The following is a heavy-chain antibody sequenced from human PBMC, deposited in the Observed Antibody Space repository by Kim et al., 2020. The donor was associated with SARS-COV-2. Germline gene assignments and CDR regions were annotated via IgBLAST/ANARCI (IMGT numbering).Heavy chain of an antibody. D-gene: IGHD2-21*02. V-gene: IGHV3-33*03. Sequence: KAASVKGRFVISRDNSKNTPYLQMNSRRTEDTAFYYCARFCGGDCPTYDYWGQGTLVTVSS. J-gene: IGHJ4*02. CDR3: ARFCGGDCPTYDY.